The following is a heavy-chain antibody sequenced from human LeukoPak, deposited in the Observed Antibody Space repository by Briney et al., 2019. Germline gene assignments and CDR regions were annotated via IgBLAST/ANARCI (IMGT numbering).Heavy chain of an antibody. CDR2: IYYSGGT. CDR3: AGRYCSGGSCPPDAFDI. Sequence: PSETLSLTCTVSGGSISSYYWSWIRQPPGKGLEWIGYIYYSGGTNYNPSLKSRVTISVDTSKNQFSLKLSSVTAADTAVYYCAGRYCSGGSCPPDAFDIWGQGTMVTVSS. D-gene: IGHD2-15*01. J-gene: IGHJ3*02. V-gene: IGHV4-59*08. CDR1: GGSISSYY.